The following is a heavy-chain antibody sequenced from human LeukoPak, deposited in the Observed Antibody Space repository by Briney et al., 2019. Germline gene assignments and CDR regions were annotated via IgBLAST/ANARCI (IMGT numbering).Heavy chain of an antibody. J-gene: IGHJ5*02. CDR2: ISYDGSNK. CDR3: AKVPDYYDSSGNERIDP. D-gene: IGHD3-22*01. Sequence: PGGSLRLSCAASGFTFSSYGMHWVRQAPGKGLEWVAVISYDGSNKYYADSVKGRFTISRDNFKNTLYLQMNSLRAEDTAVYYCAKVPDYYDSSGNERIDPWGQGTLVTVSS. CDR1: GFTFSSYG. V-gene: IGHV3-30*18.